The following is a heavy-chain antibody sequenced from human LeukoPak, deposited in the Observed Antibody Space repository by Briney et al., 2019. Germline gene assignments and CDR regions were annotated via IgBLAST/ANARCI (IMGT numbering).Heavy chain of an antibody. CDR1: GYTFTNYG. Sequence: ASVKVSCKASGYTFTNYGLSWVRQAPGQGLEWMGRISAYNGNTNYAQKFQGRVAMTTDTSTNTAYMELRSLRSDDTAVYYCARAGRITFGGPNDYWGQGTLVTVSS. CDR3: ARAGRITFGGPNDY. D-gene: IGHD3-16*01. J-gene: IGHJ4*02. V-gene: IGHV1-18*01. CDR2: ISAYNGNT.